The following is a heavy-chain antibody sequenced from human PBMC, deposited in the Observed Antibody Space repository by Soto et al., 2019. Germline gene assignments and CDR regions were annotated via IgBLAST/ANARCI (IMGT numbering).Heavy chain of an antibody. CDR3: ARVHDRSGDYGKKDAFDR. V-gene: IGHV4-30-2*01. D-gene: IGHD3-22*01. J-gene: IGHJ3*02. CDR1: GGSTSSGGYS. CDR2: IYHSGST. Sequence: SETLSLTCAVSGGSTSSGGYSWSWIRQLPGKGLEWIGYIYHSGSTYYNPSLKSRVTISVDRSKNQFSLKLSSVTAADTAVYYCARVHDRSGDYGKKDAFDRWGQGTMVTVSS.